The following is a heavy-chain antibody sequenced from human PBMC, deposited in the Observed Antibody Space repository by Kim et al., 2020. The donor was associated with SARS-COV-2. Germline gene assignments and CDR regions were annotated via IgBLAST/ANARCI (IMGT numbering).Heavy chain of an antibody. D-gene: IGHD2-15*01. V-gene: IGHV3-15*01. J-gene: IGHJ5*02. CDR1: GFTFSNAW. CDR3: TTAGYCSGGSCAAAKRFWFDP. Sequence: GGSLRLSCAASGFTFSNAWMSWVRQAPGKGLEWVGRIKSKTDGGTTDYAAPVKGRFTISSDDSKNTLYLQMNSLKTEDTAVYYCTTAGYCSGGSCAAAKRFWFDPWGQGTLVTVSS. CDR2: IKSKTDGGTT.